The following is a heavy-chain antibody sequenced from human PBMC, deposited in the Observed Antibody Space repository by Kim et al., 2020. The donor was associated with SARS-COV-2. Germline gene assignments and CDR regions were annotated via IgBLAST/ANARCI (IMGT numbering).Heavy chain of an antibody. Sequence: GGSLRLSCAASGFTFSSYAMSWVRQAPGKGLEWVSVIYSGGSSTYYADSVKGRFTISRDNSKNTLYLQMNSLRAEDTAVYYCAKDGANPLVDVWGQGTTVTVSS. J-gene: IGHJ6*02. V-gene: IGHV3-23*03. CDR1: GFTFSSYA. CDR2: IYSGGSST. D-gene: IGHD3-16*01. CDR3: AKDGANPLVDV.